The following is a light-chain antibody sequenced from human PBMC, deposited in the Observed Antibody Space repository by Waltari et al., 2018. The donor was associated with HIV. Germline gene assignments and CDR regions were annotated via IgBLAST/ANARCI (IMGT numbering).Light chain of an antibody. Sequence: SHELTQPPSVAVSPGQTARITCYGHALTKQYTHWYQQKPGQAPVMVMYKDTERPSGIPERFSGSSSGTTVTLTISGVQAEDEADYYCHSADTTVLFGGGTKLTVL. CDR2: KDT. V-gene: IGLV3-25*03. CDR1: ALTKQY. CDR3: HSADTTVL. J-gene: IGLJ2*01.